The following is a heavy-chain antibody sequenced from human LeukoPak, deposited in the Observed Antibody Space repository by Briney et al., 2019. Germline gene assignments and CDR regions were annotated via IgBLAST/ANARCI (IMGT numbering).Heavy chain of an antibody. Sequence: KTSETLSLTCTVSGGSISSSSYYWGWIRQPPGKGLEWIESIYYSGSTYYNPSLKSRVTISVDTSKNQFSLKLSSVTAADTAVYYCARDRQQWLVQGYYYYYYGMDVWGQGTTVTVSS. J-gene: IGHJ6*02. CDR1: GGSISSSSYY. V-gene: IGHV4-39*07. CDR3: ARDRQQWLVQGYYYYYYGMDV. D-gene: IGHD6-19*01. CDR2: IYYSGST.